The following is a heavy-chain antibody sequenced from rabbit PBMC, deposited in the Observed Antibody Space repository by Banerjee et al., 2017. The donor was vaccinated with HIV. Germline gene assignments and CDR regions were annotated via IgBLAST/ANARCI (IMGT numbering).Heavy chain of an antibody. CDR2: INTISGDT. Sequence: QEQLEESGGDLVKPGASLTLTCKASGFTLSSYWMCWVRQAPGKGLEWIACINTISGDTVYATWAKGRFPISKASWTTVTLQMTSLTAADTASYFCARDLAGVIGWNFNLWGPGTLVTVS. D-gene: IGHD4-1*01. J-gene: IGHJ4*01. CDR1: GFTLSSYW. CDR3: ARDLAGVIGWNFNL. V-gene: IGHV1S45*01.